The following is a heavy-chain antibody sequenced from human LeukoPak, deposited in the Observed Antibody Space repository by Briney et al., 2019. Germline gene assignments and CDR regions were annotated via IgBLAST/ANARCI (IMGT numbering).Heavy chain of an antibody. CDR2: IKQDGSEK. D-gene: IGHD3-22*01. CDR3: ATYSSGSGREFQH. V-gene: IGHV3-7*01. J-gene: IGHJ1*01. CDR1: GFTFSNNW. Sequence: GGSLRLSCAASGFTFSNNWMSWVRQAPGKGLEWVANIKQDGSEKYYADSVKGRFTISRDTAKNSLYLQMNSLRAEDTAVYYCATYSSGSGREFQHWGQGTLVTVSS.